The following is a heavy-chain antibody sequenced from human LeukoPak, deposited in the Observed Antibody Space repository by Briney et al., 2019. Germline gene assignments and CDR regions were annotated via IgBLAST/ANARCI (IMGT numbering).Heavy chain of an antibody. Sequence: GGSLRLSCAASGFTFSNYAMHWVRQAPGKGLEWVAVISYHGSDNYYADSVQGRFTISRDNSNNMLYLQMSSLRYEDTAVYFCAKVYTLMRGTPENWFDPWGQGTRVTVSS. D-gene: IGHD3-9*01. J-gene: IGHJ5*02. CDR2: ISYHGSDN. CDR1: GFTFSNYA. CDR3: AKVYTLMRGTPENWFDP. V-gene: IGHV3-30*18.